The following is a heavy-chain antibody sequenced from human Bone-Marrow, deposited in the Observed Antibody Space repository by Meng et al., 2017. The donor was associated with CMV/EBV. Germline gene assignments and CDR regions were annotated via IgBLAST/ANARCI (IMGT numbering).Heavy chain of an antibody. V-gene: IGHV3-23*01. D-gene: IGHD1-26*01. CDR2: ISGSGGST. CDR1: GFTFSSYA. J-gene: IGHJ4*02. CDR3: AKGSWELGAY. Sequence: GESLKISCAASGFTFSSYAMSWVRQAPGKGLEWVLAISGSGGSTYYADSVKGRFTISRDNSKNTLYLQMNSLRAEDTAVYYCAKGSWELGAYWGQGTLVTVSS.